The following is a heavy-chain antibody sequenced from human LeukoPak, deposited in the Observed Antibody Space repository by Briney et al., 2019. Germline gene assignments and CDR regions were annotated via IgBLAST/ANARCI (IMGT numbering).Heavy chain of an antibody. CDR2: IKQDGSEK. J-gene: IGHJ1*01. Sequence: GGSLRLSCAASGFTFSSYWMSWVRQAPGKGLEWVANIKQDGSEKCYVDSVKGRFTISRDNAKNSLYLQMNSLRAEDTAVYYSSLEGSSWYRYFQHWGQGTLVTVSS. CDR3: SLEGSSWYRYFQH. CDR1: GFTFSSYW. V-gene: IGHV3-7*05. D-gene: IGHD6-13*01.